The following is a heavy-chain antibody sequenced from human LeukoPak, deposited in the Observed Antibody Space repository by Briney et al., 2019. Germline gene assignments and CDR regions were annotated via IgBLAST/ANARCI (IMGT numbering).Heavy chain of an antibody. D-gene: IGHD6-13*01. CDR1: GYTFTSYG. Sequence: ASVKVSCKASGYTFTSYGISWVRQAPGQGLEWMGWISAYNGNTNHAQKLQGRVTMTTDTSTSTAYMELRSLRSDDTAVYYCAGVSGIAAAADGEGYWGQGTLVTVSS. J-gene: IGHJ4*02. V-gene: IGHV1-18*01. CDR2: ISAYNGNT. CDR3: AGVSGIAAAADGEGY.